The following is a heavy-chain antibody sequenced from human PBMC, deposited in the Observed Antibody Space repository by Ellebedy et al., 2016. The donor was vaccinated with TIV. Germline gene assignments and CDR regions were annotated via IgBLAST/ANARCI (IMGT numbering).Heavy chain of an antibody. V-gene: IGHV3-30*06. D-gene: IGHD4-23*01. CDR2: ISHDGKDT. Sequence: PGGSLRLSRAVSGFTFSRYGFHWVRQAPGEGLAWVAAISHDGKDTFYAASVKGRFTISRDNSMKTVNVEMNSLRPEDTAVYFCATDYIGNSGAYDTWGQGTLVIVSS. CDR1: GFTFSRYG. J-gene: IGHJ3*01. CDR3: ATDYIGNSGAYDT.